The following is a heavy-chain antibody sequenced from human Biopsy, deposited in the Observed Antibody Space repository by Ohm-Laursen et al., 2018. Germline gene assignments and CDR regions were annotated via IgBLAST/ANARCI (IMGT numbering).Heavy chain of an antibody. CDR3: ARFPDFWSGYYVDS. CDR1: GFTFSDYY. V-gene: IGHV3-11*01. D-gene: IGHD3-3*01. Sequence: GSLRLSCAASGFTFSDYYMSWIRQAPGKGLEWISYLSSRGSNIYYADSVKGRFTVSRDNANNSLFLQMNSLRAEDTAVYYCARFPDFWSGYYVDSWGRGTLVTVSS. CDR2: LSSRGSNI. J-gene: IGHJ4*02.